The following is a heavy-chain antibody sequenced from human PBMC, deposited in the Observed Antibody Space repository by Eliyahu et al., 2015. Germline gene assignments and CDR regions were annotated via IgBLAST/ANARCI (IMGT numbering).Heavy chain of an antibody. CDR3: AKDVGRGSGSYWAIPYYYGMDV. V-gene: IGHV3-9*01. CDR2: ISWNSGSI. Sequence: EVQLVESGGGLVQPGRSLRLSCAASGFTFXXXXXPWXRQAPGKGLGWVSGISWNSGSIGYADSVKGRFTISRDNAKNSLYLQMNSLRAEDTALYYCAKDVGRGSGSYWAIPYYYGMDVWGQGTTVTVSS. D-gene: IGHD1-26*01. J-gene: IGHJ6*02. CDR1: GFTFXXXX.